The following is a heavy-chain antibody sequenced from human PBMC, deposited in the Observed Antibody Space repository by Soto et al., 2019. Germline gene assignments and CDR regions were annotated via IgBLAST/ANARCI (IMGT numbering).Heavy chain of an antibody. Sequence: EVQLVESGGGLVLPGGSVRLSCAASGFAVGSNYMSWVRQAPGKGLEWVSLIYIGGGTHYADSVKGRFTISRDNSKNTLYLQMNGLRAEETAVYHCTRGFCNSSSCYANWFDPWGQGTLVTLSS. V-gene: IGHV3-66*01. CDR1: GFAVGSNY. CDR3: TRGFCNSSSCYANWFDP. J-gene: IGHJ5*02. D-gene: IGHD2-2*01. CDR2: IYIGGGT.